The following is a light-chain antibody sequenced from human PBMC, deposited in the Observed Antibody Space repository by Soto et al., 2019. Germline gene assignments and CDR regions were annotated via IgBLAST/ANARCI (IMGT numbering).Light chain of an antibody. J-gene: IGLJ3*02. V-gene: IGLV1-40*01. CDR1: SSNIGAGYD. Sequence: QSVLTQPPSVSGAPGQRVTISCTGSSSNIGAGYDVHWYQQLPGTAPKLLIYGNINRPSGVPDRFSGSKSGTSASLAITGLQAEDEADYYCQSYDSSLRGWVFGGGTKVTVL. CDR2: GNI. CDR3: QSYDSSLRGWV.